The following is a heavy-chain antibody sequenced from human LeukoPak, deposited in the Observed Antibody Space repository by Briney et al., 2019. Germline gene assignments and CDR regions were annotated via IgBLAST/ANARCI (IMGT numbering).Heavy chain of an antibody. CDR2: INHNGNVN. CDR1: GFTFSSYW. D-gene: IGHD4-17*01. CDR3: ARGSYGDLN. J-gene: IGHJ4*02. V-gene: IGHV3-7*04. Sequence: GGSLRLSCAASGFTFSSYWMNWARQAPGKGLEWVASINHNGNVNYYVDSVKGRFTISRDNAKNSLYLQMSNLRAEDTAVYYCARGSYGDLNWGQGTLVTVSS.